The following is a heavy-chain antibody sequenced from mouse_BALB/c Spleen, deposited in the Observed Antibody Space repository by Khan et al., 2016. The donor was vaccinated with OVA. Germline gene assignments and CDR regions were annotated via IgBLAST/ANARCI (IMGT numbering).Heavy chain of an antibody. CDR1: GYSITSGYG. J-gene: IGHJ2*01. CDR3: ARTARIIY. D-gene: IGHD1-2*01. CDR2: ISYSGST. V-gene: IGHV3-2*02. Sequence: EVQLQESGPGLVKPSQSLSLTCTVTGYSITSGYGWNWTRQFPGNKLEWMGYISYSGSTNYHPSLKSRISITQDTSKNQFFLQLNSVTTEDTATYYSARTARIIYWGQGTTLTVSS.